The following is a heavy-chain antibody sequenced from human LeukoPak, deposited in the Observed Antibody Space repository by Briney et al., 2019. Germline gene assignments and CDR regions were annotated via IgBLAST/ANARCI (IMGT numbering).Heavy chain of an antibody. D-gene: IGHD3-10*01. J-gene: IGHJ4*02. CDR1: GLTFSSYG. Sequence: GGSLRLSCAATGLTFSSYGMHWVRQAPGKGLEWVSSISSSSSYIYYADSVKGRFTISRDNAKNSLYLQMNSLRAEDTAVYYCAREMVRGVTALDYWGQGTLVTVSS. CDR2: ISSSSSYI. CDR3: AREMVRGVTALDY. V-gene: IGHV3-21*01.